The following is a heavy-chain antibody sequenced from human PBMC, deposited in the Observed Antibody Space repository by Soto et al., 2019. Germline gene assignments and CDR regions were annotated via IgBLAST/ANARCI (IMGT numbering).Heavy chain of an antibody. CDR2: ISYSGST. V-gene: IGHV4-59*07. CDR1: GASISSYH. J-gene: IGHJ4*01. Sequence: PSDTLSLTCTVSGASISSYHWSWIRQPPGKGLEWIGDISYSGSTSYNPSLKSRITISVDTSKTQFSLKLNSVTAADTAVYYCARGIPWIQLWPYYFDHWGHVTPGTFSS. D-gene: IGHD5-18*01. CDR3: ARGIPWIQLWPYYFDH.